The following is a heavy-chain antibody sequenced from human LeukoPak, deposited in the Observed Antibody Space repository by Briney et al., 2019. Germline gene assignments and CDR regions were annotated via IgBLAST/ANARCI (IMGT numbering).Heavy chain of an antibody. CDR2: INQSGRT. CDR1: GGSLSNYY. D-gene: IGHD4-17*01. J-gene: IGHJ4*02. CDR3: ARDSSGDYVFTY. V-gene: IGHV4-34*01. Sequence: SETLSLTCTVSGGSLSNYYWSWIRQTPGKGLEWLGQINQSGRTNYNPSLKSRVTLSVDTSKNQFSLKLTSVTAADTAVYYCARDSSGDYVFTYWGQGTLVTVSS.